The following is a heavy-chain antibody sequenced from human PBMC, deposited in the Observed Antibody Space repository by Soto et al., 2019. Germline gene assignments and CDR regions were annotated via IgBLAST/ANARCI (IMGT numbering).Heavy chain of an antibody. Sequence: GGSLRLSCAASGFTFSSYGMHWVRQAPGKGLEWVAVISYDGSNKYYADSVKGRFTISRDISKNTLYLQMNSLRAEDTAVYYCAKDLAGSFGGFDYWGQGTLVTVSS. D-gene: IGHD3-10*01. CDR2: ISYDGSNK. CDR3: AKDLAGSFGGFDY. CDR1: GFTFSSYG. V-gene: IGHV3-30*18. J-gene: IGHJ4*02.